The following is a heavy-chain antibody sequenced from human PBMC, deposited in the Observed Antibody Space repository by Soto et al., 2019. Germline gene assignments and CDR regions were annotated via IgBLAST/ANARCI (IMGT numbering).Heavy chain of an antibody. CDR2: IKQDGSEK. D-gene: IGHD6-13*01. CDR3: ARDTGYSSSWYFASEYYFDY. J-gene: IGHJ4*02. CDR1: GFTFSSYW. V-gene: IGHV3-7*01. Sequence: GGSLRLSCAASGFTFSSYWMSWVRQAPGKGLGWVANIKQDGSEKYYVDSVKGRFTISRDNAKNSLYLQMNSLRAEDTAVYYCARDTGYSSSWYFASEYYFDYWGQGTLVTVSS.